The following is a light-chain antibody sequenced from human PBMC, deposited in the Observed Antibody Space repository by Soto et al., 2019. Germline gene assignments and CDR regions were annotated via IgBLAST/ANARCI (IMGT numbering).Light chain of an antibody. CDR2: EAS. J-gene: IGKJ4*01. CDR1: QDINNN. V-gene: IGKV1-33*01. CDR3: QQYDNLPLT. Sequence: DIQMTQSPSSLSASVGDRVTITCQASQDINNNLNWYQQKPGKAPELLIYEASSLKTGVPSRFSGGGSGTDFTFTISSLQAEDIATYYCQQYDNLPLTFGGGTKVEFK.